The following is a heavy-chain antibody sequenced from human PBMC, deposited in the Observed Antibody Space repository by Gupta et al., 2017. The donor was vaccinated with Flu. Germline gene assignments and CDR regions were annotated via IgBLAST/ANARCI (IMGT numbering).Heavy chain of an antibody. Sequence: EVQLVESGGGLVQPGGSLRLSCAASGFTFSSYEMNWVRQAPGKGLEWVSYISSSGSTIYYADSVKGRFTISRDNAKNSLYLQMNSLRAEDTAVYYCARGHRGAAAGNPIGGYWGQGTLVTVSS. CDR3: ARGHRGAAAGNPIGGY. CDR2: ISSSGSTI. V-gene: IGHV3-48*03. CDR1: GFTFSSYE. D-gene: IGHD6-13*01. J-gene: IGHJ4*02.